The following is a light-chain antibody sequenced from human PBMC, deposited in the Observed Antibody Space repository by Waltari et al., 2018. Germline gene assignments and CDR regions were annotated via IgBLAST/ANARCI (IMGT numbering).Light chain of an antibody. CDR2: GAS. CDR1: QSVSSNH. J-gene: IGKJ1*01. V-gene: IGKV3-20*01. CDR3: QQYGSSPRT. Sequence: EIVLTQSPGTLSVSPGERATLSCRASQSVSSNHLAWYQQKTGQAPRLLIYGASSRATGIPDRFGGSVSGTDFTLTISRLEPEDFAVYYCQQYGSSPRTFGQGTKVEIK.